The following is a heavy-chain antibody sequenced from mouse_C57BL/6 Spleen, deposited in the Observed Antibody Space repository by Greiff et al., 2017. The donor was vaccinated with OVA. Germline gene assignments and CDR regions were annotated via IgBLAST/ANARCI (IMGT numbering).Heavy chain of an antibody. CDR3: ARVYYGYDGGAMGY. Sequence: VQLQQPGAELVKPGASVKLSCKASGYTFTSYWMQWVKQRPGQGLEWIGEIDPSDSYTNYNQKFKGKATLTVDTSSSTAYMQLSSLTSEDSAVYYCARVYYGYDGGAMGYWGQGTSVTVSS. V-gene: IGHV1-50*01. CDR2: IDPSDSYT. CDR1: GYTFTSYW. J-gene: IGHJ4*01. D-gene: IGHD2-2*01.